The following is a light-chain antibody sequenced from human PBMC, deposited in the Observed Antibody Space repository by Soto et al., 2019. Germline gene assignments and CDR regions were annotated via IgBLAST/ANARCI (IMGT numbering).Light chain of an antibody. V-gene: IGKV3-20*01. J-gene: IGKJ4*01. CDR2: DAS. CDR3: QQFASYPLT. Sequence: EIALTHSPGTLCLSPGESAALSCLASQSVSNNYLAWYQQKPGQAPTLLIYDASNRATGIPDRFSGGGSGTDFTLTISRLEPEDFAVYYCQQFASYPLTFGGGTKVDI. CDR1: QSVSNNY.